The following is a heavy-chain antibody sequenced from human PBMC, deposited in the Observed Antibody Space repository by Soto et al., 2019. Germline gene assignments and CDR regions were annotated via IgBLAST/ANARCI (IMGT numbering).Heavy chain of an antibody. V-gene: IGHV4-39*01. CDR2: IYYSGST. CDR1: GGSISSSSYY. CDR3: ARGNWFDP. J-gene: IGHJ5*02. Sequence: QLQLQESGPGLVKPSETLSLTCTVSGGSISSSSYYWGWIRQPPGKGLEWIGSIYYSGSTYYNPSXXSXVXKSVDTSKNQFSLKLSSVTAADTAVYYCARGNWFDPWGQGTLVTVSS.